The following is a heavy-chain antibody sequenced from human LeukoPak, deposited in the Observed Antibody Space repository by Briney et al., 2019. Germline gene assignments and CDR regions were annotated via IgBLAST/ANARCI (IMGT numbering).Heavy chain of an antibody. D-gene: IGHD6-6*01. CDR1: GGSVSSGGFH. J-gene: IGHJ6*03. Sequence: SETLSLTCTVSGGSVSSGGFHWSWIRQPPGKGLEWIGYIYHIGTTDYNPSLKSRVTISLDRSKNQFSLKLSSVTAADTAVYYCARGAARRNYYYYYMDVWGKGTTVTVSS. V-gene: IGHV4-30-2*01. CDR3: ARGAARRNYYYYYMDV. CDR2: IYHIGTT.